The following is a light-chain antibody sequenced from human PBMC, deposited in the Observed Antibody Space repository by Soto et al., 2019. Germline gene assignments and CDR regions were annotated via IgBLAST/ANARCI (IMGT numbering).Light chain of an antibody. J-gene: IGKJ2*01. CDR1: QDISNF. CDR2: DAS. CDR3: QQFDILPT. V-gene: IGKV1-33*01. Sequence: DIQMTQSPSSLSASVGDRVTITCQASQDISNFLNWYQQKPGKAPKLPIYDASNLEAGVPSRFSGSGSGTDFTFTISSLQPEDNATYYCQQFDILPTFGQGTKLEIK.